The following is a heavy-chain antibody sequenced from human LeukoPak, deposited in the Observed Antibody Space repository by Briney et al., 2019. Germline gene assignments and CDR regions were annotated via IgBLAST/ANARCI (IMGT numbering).Heavy chain of an antibody. CDR2: IWYDGSNK. CDR1: GFTFSSYG. V-gene: IGHV3-33*01. D-gene: IGHD3-22*01. CDR3: ARNPSNNYYDSSNDAFDI. J-gene: IGHJ3*02. Sequence: HPGRSLRLSCAASGFTFSSYGMPWVRQAPGKGLEWVAVIWYDGSNKYYADSVKGRFTISRDNSKNTLYLQMNSLRAEDTAVYYCARNPSNNYYDSSNDAFDIWGQGTMVTVSS.